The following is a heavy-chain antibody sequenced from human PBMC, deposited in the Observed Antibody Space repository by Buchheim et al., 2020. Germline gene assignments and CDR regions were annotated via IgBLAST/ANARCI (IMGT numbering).Heavy chain of an antibody. J-gene: IGHJ6*03. CDR3: AKRGVDNYYMDV. CDR1: GFTFSNYV. V-gene: IGHV3-23*01. D-gene: IGHD3-10*01. CDR2: ITDSGAGT. Sequence: EVQLLESGGGLIQPGGSLRLSYAASGFTFSNYVMSWVRQAPGKGLEWVSGITDSGAGTYYADSVKGRFTISRDNSKNTLYLQMNSLGAEDTALYYCAKRGVDNYYMDVWGKGTT.